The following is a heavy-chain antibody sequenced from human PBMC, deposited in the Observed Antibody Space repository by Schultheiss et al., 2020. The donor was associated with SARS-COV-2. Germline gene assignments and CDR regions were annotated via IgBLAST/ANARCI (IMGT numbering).Heavy chain of an antibody. CDR1: GYTFTSYG. J-gene: IGHJ6*02. Sequence: ASVKVSCKASGYTFTSYGISWVRQATGQGLEWMGWMNPNSGNTGYAQKFQGRVTMTRDTSISTAYMELSSLRSEDTAVYYCARVGIAARPELYYYYYGMDVWGQGTTVTVSS. V-gene: IGHV1-8*02. CDR3: ARVGIAARPELYYYYYGMDV. CDR2: MNPNSGNT. D-gene: IGHD6-6*01.